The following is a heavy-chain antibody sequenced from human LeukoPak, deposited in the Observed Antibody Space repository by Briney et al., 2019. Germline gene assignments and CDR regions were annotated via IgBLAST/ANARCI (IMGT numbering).Heavy chain of an antibody. CDR3: ARDTVSSSWYYFDY. V-gene: IGHV3-30*04. CDR1: GFTFSSYA. Sequence: PGRSLRLSCAASGFTFSSYAMHWVRQAPGKGLEWVAVISYDGSNKYYADSVKGRFTISRDNSKNTLYLQVNSLRAEDTAVYYCARDTVSSSWYYFDYWGQGTLVTVSS. J-gene: IGHJ4*02. CDR2: ISYDGSNK. D-gene: IGHD6-13*01.